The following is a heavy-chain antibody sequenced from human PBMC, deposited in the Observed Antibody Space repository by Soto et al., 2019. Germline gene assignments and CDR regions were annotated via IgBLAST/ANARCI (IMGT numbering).Heavy chain of an antibody. D-gene: IGHD3-10*01. CDR1: QFTFSSFA. CDR3: VKGGWLDY. Sequence: PGGSLRLSCAASQFTFSSFAMTWVRQAPGKGLEWVSFISETGDSLSYAESVKGRFTISRDNSKNTLYLQMSSLRPKDTAVYYCVKGGWLDYWGQGTLVTVSS. CDR2: ISETGDSL. V-gene: IGHV3-23*01. J-gene: IGHJ4*02.